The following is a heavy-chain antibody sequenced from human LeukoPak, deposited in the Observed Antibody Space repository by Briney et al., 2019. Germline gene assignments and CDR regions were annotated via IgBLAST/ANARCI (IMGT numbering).Heavy chain of an antibody. CDR1: GYTFTSYG. V-gene: IGHV1-18*01. CDR3: ARAGLLWFGYPNYFDY. CDR2: ISAYNGNT. J-gene: IGHJ4*02. D-gene: IGHD3-10*01. Sequence: ASVKVSCKASGYTFTSYGISWVQQAPGQGLEWMGWISAYNGNTNYAQKLQGRVTMTTDTSTSTAYMELRSLRSDDTAVYYCARAGLLWFGYPNYFDYWGQGTLVNVSS.